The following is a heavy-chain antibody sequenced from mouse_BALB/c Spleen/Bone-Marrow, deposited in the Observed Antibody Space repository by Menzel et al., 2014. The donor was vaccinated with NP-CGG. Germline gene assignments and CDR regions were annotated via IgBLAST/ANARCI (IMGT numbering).Heavy chain of an antibody. CDR3: ARDMITTRGFAY. CDR2: INSNGGST. D-gene: IGHD2-4*01. V-gene: IGHV5-6-3*01. Sequence: EVMLVESGGGLVQPGGSLKLSCAASGFTFSNYGMSWVRQTPDKRLELVATINSNGGSTYYPDSVKGRFTISRDNAKNTLYLQMSSLKSEDTAMYYCARDMITTRGFAYWGQGALVTVSA. J-gene: IGHJ3*01. CDR1: GFTFSNYG.